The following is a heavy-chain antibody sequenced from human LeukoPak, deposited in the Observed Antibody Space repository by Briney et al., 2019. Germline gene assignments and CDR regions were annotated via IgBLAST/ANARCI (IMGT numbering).Heavy chain of an antibody. J-gene: IGHJ6*04. V-gene: IGHV3-21*01. Sequence: GGSLRLSCAASGFTFSSYSMNWVRQAPGKGLEWVSSINSSSLYIYYAYSVKGRFTISRDNAKDSLYLQMKSLRAEDTAVYYCAELGITMIGGVWGKGTTVTISS. CDR2: INSSSLYI. D-gene: IGHD3-10*02. CDR3: AELGITMIGGV. CDR1: GFTFSSYS.